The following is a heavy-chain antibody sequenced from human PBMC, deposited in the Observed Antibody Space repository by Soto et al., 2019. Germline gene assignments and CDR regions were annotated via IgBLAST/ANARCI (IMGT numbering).Heavy chain of an antibody. D-gene: IGHD1-26*01. CDR1: GFTFSSYG. V-gene: IGHV3-30*18. CDR3: AKDRRSYNYFDY. J-gene: IGHJ4*02. CDR2: ISYDGSNK. Sequence: GGSLRLSCAASGFTFSSYGMHWVCQAPGKGLEWVAVISYDGSNKYYADSVKGRFTISRDNSKNTLYLQMNSLRAEDTAVYYCAKDRRSYNYFDYWGQGTLVTVSS.